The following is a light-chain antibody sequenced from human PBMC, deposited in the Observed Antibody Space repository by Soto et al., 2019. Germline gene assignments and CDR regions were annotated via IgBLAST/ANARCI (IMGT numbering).Light chain of an antibody. Sequence: QSALTQPPSASGSPGQSVTISCTGASSDVGGYNFVSWYQQHPGKAPKLMIYDVTKRPSGVPDRFSGSKSGNTASLTVSGLQADDEADYYCSSYAGSGVPVAFGGGTKLTVL. J-gene: IGLJ2*01. CDR3: SSYAGSGVPVA. CDR2: DVT. V-gene: IGLV2-8*01. CDR1: SSDVGGYNF.